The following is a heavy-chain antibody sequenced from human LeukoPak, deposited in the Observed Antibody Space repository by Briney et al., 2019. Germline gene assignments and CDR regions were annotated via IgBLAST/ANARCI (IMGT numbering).Heavy chain of an antibody. CDR2: IHASGPT. D-gene: IGHD6-6*01. CDR3: ARHDAGIAARPFDN. V-gene: IGHV4-4*09. Sequence: GSLRLSCAASGFTVSSDYMSWVRQAPGKGLEWIAYIHASGPTNYNPSLKSRITISVDTSKNQFSLKLSSVTAADTAVYYCARHDAGIAARPFDNWGQGTLVTVSS. J-gene: IGHJ4*02. CDR1: GFTVSSDY.